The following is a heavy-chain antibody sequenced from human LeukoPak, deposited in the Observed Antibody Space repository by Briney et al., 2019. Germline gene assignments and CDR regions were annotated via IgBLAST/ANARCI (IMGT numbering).Heavy chain of an antibody. CDR1: GGSISSGSYY. CDR3: ARTMIFGVVIIFDY. CDR2: IYYSGST. D-gene: IGHD3-3*01. V-gene: IGHV4-61*01. Sequence: SETLSLTCTVSGGSISSGSYYWSWIRQPPGKGLEWIGYIYYSGSTNYNPSLKSRVTISVDTSKNQFSLKLSSVTAADTAVYYCARTMIFGVVIIFDYWGQGTLVTVSS. J-gene: IGHJ4*02.